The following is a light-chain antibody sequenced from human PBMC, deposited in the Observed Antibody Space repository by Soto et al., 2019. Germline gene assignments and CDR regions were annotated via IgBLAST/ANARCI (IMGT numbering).Light chain of an antibody. CDR1: SSDVGGYNY. V-gene: IGLV2-14*01. Sequence: QSVLTQPASVSGSPGRSITISCTGTSSDVGGYNYVSWYQQHPGKAPKLVIYDVSNRPSGVSDRFSGSKSGSTASLTISGLQAEDEADYYCSSYTSTNTLVFGGGTKVTVL. J-gene: IGLJ2*01. CDR2: DVS. CDR3: SSYTSTNTLV.